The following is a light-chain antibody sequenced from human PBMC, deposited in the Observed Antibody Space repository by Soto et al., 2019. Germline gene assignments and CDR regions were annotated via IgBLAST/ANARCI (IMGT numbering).Light chain of an antibody. CDR1: SSDVGAYNY. CDR2: DVS. CDR3: NSFTTSSTLV. J-gene: IGLJ2*01. Sequence: QSVLTQPASVSGSPGQSITISCTGTSSDVGAYNYVSWYQHHPGKAPKLMIYDVSNRPSVVSNRFSGSKSGNTASLTISGLQAEDEADYYCNSFTTSSTLVFGGGTKLAVL. V-gene: IGLV2-14*03.